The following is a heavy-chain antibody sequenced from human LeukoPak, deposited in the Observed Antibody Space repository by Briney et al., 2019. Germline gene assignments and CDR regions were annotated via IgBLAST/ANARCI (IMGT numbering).Heavy chain of an antibody. CDR2: IIPIFGTA. V-gene: IGHV1-69*13. CDR1: GYTFIGYY. Sequence: SVKVSCKASGYTFIGYYMHWVRQAPGQGLEWMGGIIPIFGTANYAQKFQGRVTITADESTSTAYMELSSLRSEDTAVYYCARLAVPYYYDSSGYLHYWGQGTLVTVSP. J-gene: IGHJ4*02. D-gene: IGHD3-22*01. CDR3: ARLAVPYYYDSSGYLHY.